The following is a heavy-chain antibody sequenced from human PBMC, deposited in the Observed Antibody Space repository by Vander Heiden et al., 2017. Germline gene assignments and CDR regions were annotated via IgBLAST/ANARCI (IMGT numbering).Heavy chain of an antibody. V-gene: IGHV4-4*07. CDR1: GGYISSYF. CDR3: AREGGYEIDN. D-gene: IGHD5-12*01. Sequence: ETLSLTCTVPGGYISSYFWTWIRQPAGKGLEWIGRIYASGGTNYNPSLKSRVTMSVDTSKNQFFLKLNFMTAADTAVYYCAREGGYEIDNRGQGTLVTVSA. J-gene: IGHJ4*02. CDR2: IYASGGT.